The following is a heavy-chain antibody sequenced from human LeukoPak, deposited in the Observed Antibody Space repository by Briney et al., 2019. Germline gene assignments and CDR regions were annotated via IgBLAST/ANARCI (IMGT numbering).Heavy chain of an antibody. J-gene: IGHJ4*02. V-gene: IGHV4-59*01. CDR1: GGSISSYY. CDR3: ARDRTDYGIDY. D-gene: IGHD4-17*01. Sequence: SETLSLTCTVSGGSISSYYWSWIRQPPGKGLEWIGCIYYSGSTNYNPSLKSRVTISVDTSRNQFSLKLSSVTAADTAVYYCARDRTDYGIDYWGQGTLVTVSS. CDR2: IYYSGST.